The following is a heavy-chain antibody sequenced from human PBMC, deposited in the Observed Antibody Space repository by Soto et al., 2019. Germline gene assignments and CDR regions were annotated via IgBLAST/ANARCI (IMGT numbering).Heavy chain of an antibody. Sequence: QVQLVESGGGVVQPGRSLRLSCAASGFTFSSYAMHWVRQAPGKGLEWVAVISYDGSNKYYADSVKGRFTISRDNSKNTLYLQMNSLRAEDTAVYYCAKNLHYSSGPPSFDYWGQGTLVTVSS. CDR3: AKNLHYSSGPPSFDY. CDR2: ISYDGSNK. D-gene: IGHD3-22*01. J-gene: IGHJ4*02. CDR1: GFTFSSYA. V-gene: IGHV3-30-3*02.